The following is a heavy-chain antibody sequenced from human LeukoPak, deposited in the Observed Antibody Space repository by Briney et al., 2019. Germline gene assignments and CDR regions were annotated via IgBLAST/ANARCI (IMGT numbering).Heavy chain of an antibody. CDR3: AAYYYDSRGYFD. Sequence: PSETLSLTCTVSGGSISTTGYYWGGSRQPPGKGLEWIGAINYSGSTYYNPSLKSRVTISADTSKTQFSLKLSTVTAADTAVYYCAAYYYDSRGYFDWGQGTLVTVSS. J-gene: IGHJ4*02. CDR2: INYSGST. D-gene: IGHD3-22*01. CDR1: GGSISTTGYY. V-gene: IGHV4-39*01.